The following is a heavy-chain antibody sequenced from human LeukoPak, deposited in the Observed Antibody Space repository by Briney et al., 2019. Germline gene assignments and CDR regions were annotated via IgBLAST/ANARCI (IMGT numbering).Heavy chain of an antibody. CDR1: GFTFDCCG. D-gene: IGHD6-13*01. V-gene: IGHV3-30*02. CDR3: ARDHDSSSCPYFDY. CDR2: IRNVGNDK. J-gene: IGHJ4*02. Sequence: PGGSLTLSCAASGFTFDCCGMHWVRQAPGKGLEWVAFIRNVGNDKYYADSVKGRFTISRDNAKNSLYLQMNSLRAEDTAVYYCARDHDSSSCPYFDYWGQGTLVTVSS.